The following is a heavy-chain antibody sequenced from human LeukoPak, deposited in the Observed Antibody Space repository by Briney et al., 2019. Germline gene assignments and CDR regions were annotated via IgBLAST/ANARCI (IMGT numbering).Heavy chain of an antibody. Sequence: GGSLRLSCTVSGFTVSSNSMSWVRQAPGEGLEWVSFIYSGGNTHYSDSVKGRFTISRDNSKNTLYLQMNSLRADDTAVYYCARRAGEYSHPYDYWGQGTLVTVSS. V-gene: IGHV3-53*01. CDR2: IYSGGNT. CDR1: GFTVSSNS. CDR3: ARRAGEYSHPYDY. D-gene: IGHD4-17*01. J-gene: IGHJ4*02.